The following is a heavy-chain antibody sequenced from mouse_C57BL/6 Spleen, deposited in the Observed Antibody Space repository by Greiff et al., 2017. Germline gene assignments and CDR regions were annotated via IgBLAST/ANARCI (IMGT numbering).Heavy chain of an antibody. Sequence: EVQGVESGGDLVKPGGSLTLSCAASGFTFSSYGMSWVRQTPDHRLEWVATISSGGSYTYYPDSVKGRFTISRDNAKNTLYLQMSRLTSEDTAMYYSTRDGDDVFDYWGEGTTLTFSS. CDR1: GFTFSSYG. J-gene: IGHJ2*01. CDR3: TRDGDDVFDY. D-gene: IGHD2-2*01. V-gene: IGHV5-6*01. CDR2: ISSGGSYT.